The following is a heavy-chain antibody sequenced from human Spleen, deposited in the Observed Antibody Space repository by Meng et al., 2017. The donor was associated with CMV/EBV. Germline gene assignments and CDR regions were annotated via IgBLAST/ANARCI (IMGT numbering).Heavy chain of an antibody. D-gene: IGHD4-23*01. CDR2: ISGSGGST. J-gene: IGHJ6*02. Sequence: GESLKISCAASGFTFSSYAMSWVRQAPGKGLEWVSAISGSGGSTYYADSVKGRFTISRDNSKNTLYLQMNSPRAEDTAVYYCARDYGGQQRWSHGMDVWGQGTTVTVSS. V-gene: IGHV3-23*01. CDR3: ARDYGGQQRWSHGMDV. CDR1: GFTFSSYA.